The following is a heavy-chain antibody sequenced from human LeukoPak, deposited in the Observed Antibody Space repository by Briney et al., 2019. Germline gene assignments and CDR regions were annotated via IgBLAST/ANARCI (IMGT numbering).Heavy chain of an antibody. Sequence: GGSLRLSCAASGFTFNNCWMAWVRQAPGKGLEWVANVKHDASEKYYVDSVKGRFTISRDNAKNSLYLQMDSLRAEDTALYYCARDASGNLDYWGQGTLVTVSS. J-gene: IGHJ4*02. CDR1: GFTFNNCW. D-gene: IGHD1-26*01. V-gene: IGHV3-7*05. CDR3: ARDASGNLDY. CDR2: VKHDASEK.